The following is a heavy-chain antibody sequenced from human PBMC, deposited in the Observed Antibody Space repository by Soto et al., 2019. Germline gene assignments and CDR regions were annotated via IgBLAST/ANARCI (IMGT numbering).Heavy chain of an antibody. CDR2: ISGYNGDT. J-gene: IGHJ6*02. CDR3: AKNGQPPYYYYGLDV. Sequence: QGHLVQSGAEVKKPGASVKVSCKASGYTFTRYGISWVRQAPGQGLEWMGWISGYNGDTNYAQNLQDRVTMTRDPSTNTAYLELRSLTSDDTAVYYCAKNGQPPYYYYGLDVWGQGTTVTVSS. D-gene: IGHD2-8*01. CDR1: GYTFTRYG. V-gene: IGHV1-18*01.